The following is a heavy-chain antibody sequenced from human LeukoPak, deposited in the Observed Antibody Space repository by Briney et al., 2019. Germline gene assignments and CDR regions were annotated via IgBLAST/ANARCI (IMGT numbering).Heavy chain of an antibody. CDR1: GGSFSGYY. D-gene: IGHD3-9*01. CDR3: ARGRSGIRYFDWLLRYFGY. CDR2: INHSGST. J-gene: IGHJ4*02. Sequence: KTSETLSLTCAVYGGSFSGYYWGWIRQPPGKGLEWIGEINHSGSTNYNPSLKSRVTISVDTSKNQFSLKLSSVTAADTAVYYCARGRSGIRYFDWLLRYFGYWGQGTLVTVSS. V-gene: IGHV4-34*01.